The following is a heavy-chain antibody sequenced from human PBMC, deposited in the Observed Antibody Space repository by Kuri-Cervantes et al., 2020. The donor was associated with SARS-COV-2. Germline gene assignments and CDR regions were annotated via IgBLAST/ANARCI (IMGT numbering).Heavy chain of an antibody. CDR2: ISSSRSYT. J-gene: IGHJ4*02. D-gene: IGHD1-26*01. CDR3: ARASLQEYSGSYFHYFDY. CDR1: GFTFSEYY. Sequence: GESLKTSCAASGFTFSEYYMSWIRQAPGKGLEWVSYISSSRSYTNYADSVKGRFTISRENAKNSLYLQINSLRAEDTAVYYCARASLQEYSGSYFHYFDYWGQGTLVTVSS. V-gene: IGHV3-11*06.